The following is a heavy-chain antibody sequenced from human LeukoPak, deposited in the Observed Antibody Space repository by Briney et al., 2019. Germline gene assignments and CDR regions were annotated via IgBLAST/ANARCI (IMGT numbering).Heavy chain of an antibody. V-gene: IGHV1-8*01. CDR2: MNPNSGNT. J-gene: IGHJ6*02. CDR1: GYTFTSYD. CDR3: ARAHYDILTGYYGVYYYYGMDV. D-gene: IGHD3-9*01. Sequence: ASVKVSCKASGYTFTSYDINWVRQATGQGLEWMGWMNPNSGNTGYAQKFQGRVTMTRNTSISTAYMKLSSLRSEDTAVYYCARAHYDILTGYYGVYYYYGMDVWGQGTTVTVSS.